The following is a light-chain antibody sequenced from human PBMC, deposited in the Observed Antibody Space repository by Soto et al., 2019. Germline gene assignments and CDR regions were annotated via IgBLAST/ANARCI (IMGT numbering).Light chain of an antibody. CDR3: QQFNNWPPLT. CDR2: SAS. J-gene: IGKJ4*01. V-gene: IGKV3-15*01. Sequence: EVVMTQSPATLSVSPGERATLSCRASQFVSTNLAWYQQKPGQAPRLLIYSASTRATGIPSRFSGSGSGTEFTLTISSLQSEDSDVYSCQQFNNWPPLTFGGGTKVEIK. CDR1: QFVSTN.